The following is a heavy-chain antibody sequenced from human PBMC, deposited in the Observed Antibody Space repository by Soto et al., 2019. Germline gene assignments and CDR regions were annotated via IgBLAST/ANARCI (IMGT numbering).Heavy chain of an antibody. CDR2: IGIGGET. Sequence: GGSLRLSCVASRFTFSIYDMHWVRQATGKGLEWVSAIGIGGETYYSGSVKGRFTISRDNAKNSLYLQMNSLRAEDTAVYYCAREQPLDRWFDPWGQGTLVTVSS. J-gene: IGHJ5*02. CDR3: AREQPLDRWFDP. V-gene: IGHV3-13*01. CDR1: RFTFSIYD.